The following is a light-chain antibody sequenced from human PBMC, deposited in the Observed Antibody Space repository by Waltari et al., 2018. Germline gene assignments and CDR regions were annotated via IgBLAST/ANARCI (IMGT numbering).Light chain of an antibody. CDR2: WAS. V-gene: IGKV4-1*01. CDR3: QQYYSIPYT. CDR1: QSVLYSPNNKNY. Sequence: DIVMTQSPDSLAVSLGERATLNCKSSQSVLYSPNNKNYLAWYQQKPGQPPKLLIYWASTRESGVPDRFSGSGSGTDFTLTISSLQAEDVAVYYCQQYYSIPYTFGQGTKLEIK. J-gene: IGKJ2*01.